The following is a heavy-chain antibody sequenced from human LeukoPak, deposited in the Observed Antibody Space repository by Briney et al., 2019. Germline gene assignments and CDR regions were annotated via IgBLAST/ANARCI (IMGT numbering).Heavy chain of an antibody. CDR1: GYTFTSYD. J-gene: IGHJ6*02. V-gene: IGHV1-8*01. D-gene: IGHD3-10*02. Sequence: ASVKVSCKASGYTFTSYDINWVRQATGQGLEWMGWMNPNSGNTGYAQKFQGRVTMTRNTSISTAYMELSSLRSEDTAVYYCARDQTPVHCYYGMDIWGQGTTVTVSS. CDR2: MNPNSGNT. CDR3: ARDQTPVHCYYGMDI.